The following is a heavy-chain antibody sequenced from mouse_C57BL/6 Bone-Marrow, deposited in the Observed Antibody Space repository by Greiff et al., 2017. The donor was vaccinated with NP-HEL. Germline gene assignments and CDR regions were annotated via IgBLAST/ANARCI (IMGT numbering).Heavy chain of an antibody. Sequence: VQRVESGAELARPGASVKLSCKASGYTFTSYGISWVKQRTGQGLEWIGAIYPRSGNTYYNEKFKGKAKLTADKSSSTAYMELRSLTSEDSAVYFCARDDGYYWGQGTTLTVSS. J-gene: IGHJ2*01. D-gene: IGHD2-3*01. CDR1: GYTFTSYG. CDR3: ARDDGYY. CDR2: IYPRSGNT. V-gene: IGHV1-81*01.